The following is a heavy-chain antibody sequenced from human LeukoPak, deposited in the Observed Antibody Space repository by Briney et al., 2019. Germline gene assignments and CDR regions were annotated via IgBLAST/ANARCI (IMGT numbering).Heavy chain of an antibody. CDR2: ISAYNGNT. Sequence: ASVKVSCKASGYTLTNYGITWVRQAPGQGLEWMGWISAYNGNTNYAQKLQGRVTMTTDTSTSTAYMELRSLRSDDTAVYYCARDGPGGEGVVVVAATKTVTLDYWGQGTLVTVSS. D-gene: IGHD2-15*01. CDR3: ARDGPGGEGVVVVAATKTVTLDY. CDR1: GYTLTNYG. V-gene: IGHV1-18*01. J-gene: IGHJ4*02.